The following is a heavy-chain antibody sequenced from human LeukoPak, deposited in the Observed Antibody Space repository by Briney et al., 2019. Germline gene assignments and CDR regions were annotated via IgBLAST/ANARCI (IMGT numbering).Heavy chain of an antibody. Sequence: ASVKVSCKASGYTFTSYAMNWVRQAPGQGLEWMGWINTNTGNPTYAQGFTGRFVFSLDTSVSTAYLQISSLKAEDTAVYYCARVLTYYYDSSGYPYYFDYWGQGTLVTVSS. CDR3: ARVLTYYYDSSGYPYYFDY. CDR1: GYTFTSYA. V-gene: IGHV7-4-1*02. J-gene: IGHJ4*02. CDR2: INTNTGNP. D-gene: IGHD3-22*01.